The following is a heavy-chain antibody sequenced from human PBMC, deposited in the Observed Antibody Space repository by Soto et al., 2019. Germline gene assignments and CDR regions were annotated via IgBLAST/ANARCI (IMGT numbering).Heavy chain of an antibody. V-gene: IGHV4-31*03. J-gene: IGHJ4*02. D-gene: IGHD7-27*01. Sequence: QVQLQESGPGLVKPSQTLSLTCTVSGGSISSGGYYWSWIRQHPGKGLEWIGYIYYSGSTYYNPSLKSRVTISVDTSKNQFSLKLSSVTAADTAVYYCARVTPPRGSGDVDYWGQGTLVTVSS. CDR3: ARVTPPRGSGDVDY. CDR2: IYYSGST. CDR1: GGSISSGGYY.